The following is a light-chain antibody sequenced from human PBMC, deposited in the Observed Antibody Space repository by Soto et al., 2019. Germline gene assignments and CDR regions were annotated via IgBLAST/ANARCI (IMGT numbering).Light chain of an antibody. Sequence: EIVLTQSPGTLSLSPGERATLSCRASQSVSSSFLAWYQQKPGQAPRLLIYGASSRATGITDRFSGSGSGTDFNLTISRLEPEDFAVYYCQQYDNSPWTFGQGTKVEIK. CDR1: QSVSSSF. CDR3: QQYDNSPWT. CDR2: GAS. V-gene: IGKV3-20*01. J-gene: IGKJ1*01.